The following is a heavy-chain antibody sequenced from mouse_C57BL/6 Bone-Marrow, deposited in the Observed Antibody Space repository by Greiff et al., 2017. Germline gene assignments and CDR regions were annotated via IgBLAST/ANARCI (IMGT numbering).Heavy chain of an antibody. CDR2: IDPEIGDT. D-gene: IGHD2-3*01. J-gene: IGHJ2*01. CDR3: SSFDGNYFDF. CDR1: GFNIKDDY. Sequence: VQLKQSGAELVRPGASVKLSCTASGFNIKDDYIHWVKQRPEQGLEWIGWIDPEIGDTEYDSKFQGKATITSDTSSNTAYLQLSSLTSEDTAVYYCSSFDGNYFDFWGQGTPLTVAS. V-gene: IGHV14-4*01.